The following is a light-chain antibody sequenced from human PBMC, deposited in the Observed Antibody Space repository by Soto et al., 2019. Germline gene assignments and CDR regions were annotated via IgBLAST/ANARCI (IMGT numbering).Light chain of an antibody. J-gene: IGKJ4*01. CDR2: GAS. Sequence: EIVLTQSPGTLSLSPGERATLSCRASQSVSSSYLASYQQKPGQAPRLLIYGASSRATGIPDRFSGSRSGIDLTLTISRLETEDFAVDYGQQYDSSPLTSGGGTKVEIK. CDR3: QQYDSSPLT. V-gene: IGKV3-20*01. CDR1: QSVSSSY.